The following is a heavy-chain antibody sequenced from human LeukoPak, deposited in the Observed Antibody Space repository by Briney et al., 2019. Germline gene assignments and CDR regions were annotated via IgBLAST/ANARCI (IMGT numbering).Heavy chain of an antibody. CDR2: IYHSGST. CDR1: GYSISSGYY. Sequence: PSETLSLTCAVSGYSISSGYYWGWIRQPPGKGLEWIGSIYHSGSTYYNPSLKSRVTISVDTSKNQFSLKLSSVTAADTAVYYCAPQKDILWWSNYWGQGTLVTVSS. V-gene: IGHV4-38-2*01. CDR3: APQKDILWWSNY. D-gene: IGHD2-21*01. J-gene: IGHJ4*02.